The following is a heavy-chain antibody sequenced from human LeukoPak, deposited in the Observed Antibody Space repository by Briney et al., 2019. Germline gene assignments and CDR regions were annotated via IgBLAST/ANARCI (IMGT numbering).Heavy chain of an antibody. CDR1: GYTLTELS. V-gene: IGHV1-24*01. D-gene: IGHD3-22*01. Sequence: ASVKVSCKVSGYTLTELSMHWVRQAPGKGLEWMGGFDPEDGETIYAQKFQGRVTMTRDTSTSTVYMELSSLRSEDTAVYYCARDVTPFYDSSGYYSFDYWGQGTLVTVSS. CDR3: ARDVTPFYDSSGYYSFDY. J-gene: IGHJ4*02. CDR2: FDPEDGET.